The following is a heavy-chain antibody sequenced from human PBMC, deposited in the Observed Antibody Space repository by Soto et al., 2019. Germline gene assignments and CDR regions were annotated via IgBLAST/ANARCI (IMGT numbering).Heavy chain of an antibody. V-gene: IGHV4-4*02. Sequence: SETLSLTCAVSGGPISSSNWWSWVRQPPGKGLEWIGDIYHSGSTNYNPSLKSRVTISVDKSKNQFSLKLSSVTAADTAVYYCARSSTSANYFDYWGQGTLVTVS. CDR1: GGPISSSNW. D-gene: IGHD2-2*01. CDR3: ARSSTSANYFDY. CDR2: IYHSGST. J-gene: IGHJ4*02.